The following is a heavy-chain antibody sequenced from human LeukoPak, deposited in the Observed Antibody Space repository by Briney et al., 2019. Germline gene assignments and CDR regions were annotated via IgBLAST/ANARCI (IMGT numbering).Heavy chain of an antibody. J-gene: IGHJ3*02. CDR1: GFTFSSYE. Sequence: GGSLRLSCAASGFTFSSYEMNWVRQAPGKGLEWVSYISSSGSTIYYADSVKGQFTISRDNAKNSLYLQMNSLRAEDTAVYCCARALGGSYSPDAFDIWGQGTMVTVSS. CDR2: ISSSGSTI. D-gene: IGHD1-26*01. V-gene: IGHV3-48*03. CDR3: ARALGGSYSPDAFDI.